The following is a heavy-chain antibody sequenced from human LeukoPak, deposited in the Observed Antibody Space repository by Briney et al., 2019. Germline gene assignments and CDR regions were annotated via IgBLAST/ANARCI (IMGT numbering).Heavy chain of an antibody. CDR3: AKDGGYCSSTSCPIHFDY. CDR1: GFTFSSYA. J-gene: IGHJ4*02. CDR2: ISGSGGST. V-gene: IGHV3-23*01. Sequence: GGSLRLSCAASGFTFSSYARSWVRQAPGKGLEWVSAISGSGGSTYYADSVKGRFTISRDNSKNTLYLQMNSLRAEDTAVYYCAKDGGYCSSTSCPIHFDYWGQGTLVTVSS. D-gene: IGHD2-2*01.